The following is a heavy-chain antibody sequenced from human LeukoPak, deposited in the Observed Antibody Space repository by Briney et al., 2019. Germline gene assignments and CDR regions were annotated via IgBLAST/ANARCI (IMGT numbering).Heavy chain of an antibody. CDR3: ARDYSSGWYDY. CDR1: GVTFSSYW. CDR2: IKQDGSEK. V-gene: IGHV3-7*03. D-gene: IGHD6-19*01. J-gene: IGHJ4*02. Sequence: GGSLRLSCAASGVTFSSYWMSWGRRAPGKGREGVADIKQDGSEKYYVASVKGRFTISRDNAKNSLYLQMNSLRAEDTAVYYCARDYSSGWYDYWGQGTLVTVSS.